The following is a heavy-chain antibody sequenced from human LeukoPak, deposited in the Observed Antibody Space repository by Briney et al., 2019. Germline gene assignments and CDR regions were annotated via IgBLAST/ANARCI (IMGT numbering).Heavy chain of an antibody. CDR3: ARGGSGWSVSLFDP. CDR1: GDSVASTNGA. V-gene: IGHV6-1*01. J-gene: IGHJ5*02. CDR2: TYYRSKWYY. D-gene: IGHD6-13*01. Sequence: SQTLSLTCAISGDSVASTNGAWNWIRQSPSRGLEWLGRTYYRSKWYYDYAVAVNSRMTIYTDTSKNQFSLQLNSVTPEDTAVYYCARGGSGWSVSLFDPWGQGTLVTVSS.